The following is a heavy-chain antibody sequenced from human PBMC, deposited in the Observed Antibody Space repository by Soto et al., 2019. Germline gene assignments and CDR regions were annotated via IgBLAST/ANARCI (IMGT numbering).Heavy chain of an antibody. J-gene: IGHJ6*02. V-gene: IGHV1-18*01. Sequence: QVQLVQSGAEVKKPGASVKVSCKASGYTFTSYGISWVRQAPGQGLEWMGWISAYNGNTNYAQKLQGRVTMTTDTSTSTAYRDLRSLRSDDTAVYYCARILRDTAMVYGMDVWGQGTTVTVSS. D-gene: IGHD5-18*01. CDR1: GYTFTSYG. CDR3: ARILRDTAMVYGMDV. CDR2: ISAYNGNT.